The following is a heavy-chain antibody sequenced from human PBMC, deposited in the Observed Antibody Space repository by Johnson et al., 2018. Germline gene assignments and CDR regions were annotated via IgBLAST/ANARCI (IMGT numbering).Heavy chain of an antibody. Sequence: VQLVESGGGLVQPGGSLRLSCEASGFTFSRYAMSWVRQAPWKGLEWVSAMSGSGATAYYIDSVKGRFTISRDNAKSSLLLQMNSLRAEDTALYYCAKGYASSSLSYFDYWGQGTLVTVSS. CDR3: AKGYASSSLSYFDY. V-gene: IGHV3-23*04. D-gene: IGHD6-6*01. CDR2: MSGSGATA. CDR1: GFTFSRYA. J-gene: IGHJ4*02.